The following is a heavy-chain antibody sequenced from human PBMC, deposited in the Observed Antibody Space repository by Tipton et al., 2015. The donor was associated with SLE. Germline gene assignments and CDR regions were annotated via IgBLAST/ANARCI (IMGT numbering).Heavy chain of an antibody. J-gene: IGHJ4*02. CDR2: INHSGRT. CDR1: GGSFSGYY. V-gene: IGHV4-34*01. D-gene: IGHD6-25*01. Sequence: TLSLTCAVYGGSFSGYYWSWIRQPPGKGLEWIGEINHSGRTNYNPSLKSRVTISVDTSKNQFSLKLSSVTAADTAVYYCAREGSGGRALFDWGQGTLLTVSS. CDR3: AREGSGGRALFD.